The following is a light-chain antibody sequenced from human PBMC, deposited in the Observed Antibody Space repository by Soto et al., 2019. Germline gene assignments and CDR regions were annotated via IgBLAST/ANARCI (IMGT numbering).Light chain of an antibody. CDR3: QQRGDWPPIT. V-gene: IGKV3-11*01. CDR2: NAS. J-gene: IGKJ5*01. Sequence: ENVLTQSPATLSLSPGARALLSCRASQSVSTFLAWFQQKPGQPPRLLIYNASNRTTGIPARFSGSGSGTDFTLTISSLEPEDFAVYYCQQRGDWPPITFGQGTRLEIK. CDR1: QSVSTF.